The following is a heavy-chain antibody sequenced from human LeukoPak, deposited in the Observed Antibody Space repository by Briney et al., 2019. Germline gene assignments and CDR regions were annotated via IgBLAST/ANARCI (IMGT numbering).Heavy chain of an antibody. Sequence: SETLSLTCTVSGGSLSSSSYYWGWIRQPPGKGLEWIGSIYYSGSTYYNPSLKSRVTISVDTSKNQFSLKLSSVTAADTAVYYCARVPTVTKSFCDYWGQGTLVTVSS. CDR1: GGSLSSSSYY. J-gene: IGHJ4*02. D-gene: IGHD4-17*01. V-gene: IGHV4-39*07. CDR2: IYYSGST. CDR3: ARVPTVTKSFCDY.